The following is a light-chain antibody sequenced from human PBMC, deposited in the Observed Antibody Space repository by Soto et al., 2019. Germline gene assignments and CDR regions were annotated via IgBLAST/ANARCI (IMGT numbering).Light chain of an antibody. CDR2: DAS. V-gene: IGKV3D-20*01. CDR1: QSVSGSY. J-gene: IGKJ2*01. Sequence: EIVLTQSPATLSLSPGERATLSCGASQSVSGSYLAWYQQKPGLAPRLLIYDASSRATGIPDRFSGSGSGTDFTLTISRLEPEDFAVYYCQHYGSSPYTFGHGTKLDIK. CDR3: QHYGSSPYT.